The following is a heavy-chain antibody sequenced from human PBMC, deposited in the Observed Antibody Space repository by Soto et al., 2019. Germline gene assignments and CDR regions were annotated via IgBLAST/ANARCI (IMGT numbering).Heavy chain of an antibody. CDR2: IKNGGIT. D-gene: IGHD3-9*01. CDR3: AGVRIIILSFDSGYYHYGLDV. Sequence: PSETLSLTCGVSGETFGYSWNWIRQPPGQGLEWIGEIKNGGITTYNSSLKSRVTISLDTSKNQFSLNLRSVTAADTAIYYCAGVRIIILSFDSGYYHYGLDVWGQGTTVTVSS. CDR1: GETFGYS. J-gene: IGHJ6*02. V-gene: IGHV4-34*08.